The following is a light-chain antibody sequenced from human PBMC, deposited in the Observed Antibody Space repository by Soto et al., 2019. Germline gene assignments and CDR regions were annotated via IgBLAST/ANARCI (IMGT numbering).Light chain of an antibody. CDR2: DVT. Sequence: QSVLTQPRSVSGSPGQSVTISCTGTSSDVGGCDYVSWFQHHPGKVPKLMIYDVTKRPSGVPDRFSASKSGNTASLTISGLQAEDEADYYCCSYGGYFWVFGGGTKLTVL. J-gene: IGLJ3*02. CDR3: CSYGGYFWV. CDR1: SSDVGGCDY. V-gene: IGLV2-11*01.